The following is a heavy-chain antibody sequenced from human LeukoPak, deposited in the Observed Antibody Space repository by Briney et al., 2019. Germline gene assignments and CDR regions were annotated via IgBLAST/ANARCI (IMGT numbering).Heavy chain of an antibody. D-gene: IGHD3-16*01. V-gene: IGHV3-23*01. CDR1: GFAFSIYG. CDR2: HCGSDGNT. J-gene: IGHJ4*02. CDR3: ARQEITFGQYYFDS. Sequence: GGSLRLSCAASGFAFSIYGMGWVRQSPGKGLEWVSIHCGSDGNTYYADSVQGRFSISRDNSKHTLFLQMNSLRAEDTAIYYCARQEITFGQYYFDSWGQGTLVTVSS.